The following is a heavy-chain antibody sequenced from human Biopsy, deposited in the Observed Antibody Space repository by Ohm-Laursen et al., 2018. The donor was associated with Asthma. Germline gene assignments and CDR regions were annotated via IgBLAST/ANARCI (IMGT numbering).Heavy chain of an antibody. CDR1: YGSITSGGYY. J-gene: IGHJ4*02. Sequence: SQTLSFTCTVSYGSITSGGYYWTWIRQHPGKGPEWIGSIYSSGSTYYNPSLKSRVSISIDTSKNQFPLRLSSVTAADTAVYYCASSMYGGIYGGGDPFDSWGQGNRVTVSS. D-gene: IGHD4-23*01. V-gene: IGHV4-31*03. CDR3: ASSMYGGIYGGGDPFDS. CDR2: IYSSGST.